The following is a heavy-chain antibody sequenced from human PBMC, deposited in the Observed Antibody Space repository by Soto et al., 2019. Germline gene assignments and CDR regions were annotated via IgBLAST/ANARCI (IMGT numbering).Heavy chain of an antibody. V-gene: IGHV3-74*01. CDR2: INSDGSST. Sequence: EVQLVESGGGLVQPGGSLRLSCAASGFTFSSYWMHWVRQAPGKGLVWVSRINSDGSSTSYADSVKGRFTIARDNAKNPLYLQINSLRAEDTAVYYCVRTSLVVAAATREDYWGQGTLVTVSS. D-gene: IGHD2-15*01. J-gene: IGHJ4*02. CDR1: GFTFSSYW. CDR3: VRTSLVVAAATREDY.